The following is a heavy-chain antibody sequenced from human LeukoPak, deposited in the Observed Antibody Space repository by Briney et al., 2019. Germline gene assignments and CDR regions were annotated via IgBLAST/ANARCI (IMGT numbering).Heavy chain of an antibody. CDR3: AKVSRCSVVPAAMLDY. V-gene: IGHV3-23*01. J-gene: IGHJ4*02. Sequence: GGSLRLSCAASGFTFRSYAMSWVRQAPGKGLEWVSAISGSGDITYYADSVKGRFTMSRDNFKNTLYLQMNSLRAEDTAVYYCAKVSRCSVVPAAMLDYWGQGIQVTVSS. D-gene: IGHD2-2*01. CDR1: GFTFRSYA. CDR2: ISGSGDIT.